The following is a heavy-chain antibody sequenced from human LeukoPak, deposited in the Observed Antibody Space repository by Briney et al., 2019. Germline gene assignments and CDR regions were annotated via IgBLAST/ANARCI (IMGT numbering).Heavy chain of an antibody. CDR3: ARDLPYDYVWGSLPGENAFDI. CDR2: IYHSGST. CDR1: GYSLSSGYY. Sequence: SETLSLTCTVSGYSLSSGYYWGWIRQPPGKGLEWIGSIYHSGSTYYNPSLKSRVTISVDTPKNQFSLKLSSVTAADTAVYYCARDLPYDYVWGSLPGENAFDIWGQGTMVTVSS. V-gene: IGHV4-38-2*02. J-gene: IGHJ3*02. D-gene: IGHD3-16*01.